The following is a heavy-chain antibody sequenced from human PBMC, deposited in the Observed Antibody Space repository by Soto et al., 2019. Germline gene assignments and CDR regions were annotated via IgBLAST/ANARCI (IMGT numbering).Heavy chain of an antibody. D-gene: IGHD5-12*01. CDR3: SRLPPERYSAYDFPMDV. Sequence: GASVKVSCKASGGTFSSYAISWVRQAPGQGLEWMGGIIPIFGTANYAQKFQGRVTITADESTSTAYMELNNLKTDDTAVYYCSRLPPERYSAYDFPMDVWGQGTTVTVSS. CDR1: GGTFSSYA. J-gene: IGHJ6*02. CDR2: IIPIFGTA. V-gene: IGHV1-69*13.